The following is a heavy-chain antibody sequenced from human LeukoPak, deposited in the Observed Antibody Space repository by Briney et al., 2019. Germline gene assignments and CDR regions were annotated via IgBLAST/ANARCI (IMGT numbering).Heavy chain of an antibody. V-gene: IGHV1-69*05. CDR1: GGTFSSYA. D-gene: IGHD2-21*01. CDR2: IIPIFGTA. J-gene: IGHJ6*03. Sequence: ASVKVSCKASGGTFSSYAISWVRQAPGQGLEWMGGIIPIFGTANYAQKFQGRVTITTDESTSTAYMELRSLRSDDTAVYYCARDGLPGVYCGGDCSPHYYYYMDVWGKGTTVTVSS. CDR3: ARDGLPGVYCGGDCSPHYYYYMDV.